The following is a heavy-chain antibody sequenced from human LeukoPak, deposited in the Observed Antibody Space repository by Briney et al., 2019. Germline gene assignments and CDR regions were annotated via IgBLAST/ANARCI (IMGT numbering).Heavy chain of an antibody. J-gene: IGHJ4*02. D-gene: IGHD3-22*01. CDR1: GFSSSSDG. Sequence: GGSLRPSCAPSGFSSSSDGMHWVCHAPGEGREWVALISYGGSNKYYTDAVKGHFTISIDNSKNTRYLQMNSLRADDTAVYDCAKETRAYDSSAYLDYWDQGTLIIVSA. V-gene: IGHV3-30*18. CDR2: ISYGGSNK. CDR3: AKETRAYDSSAYLDY.